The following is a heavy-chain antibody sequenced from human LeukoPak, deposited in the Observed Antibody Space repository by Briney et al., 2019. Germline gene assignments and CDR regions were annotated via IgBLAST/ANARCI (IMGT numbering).Heavy chain of an antibody. Sequence: GGSLRLSCAASGFTFSSYAMGWVRQAPGTGLEWVSAISGSGGNTYYADSVKGRFTISRDNSRNTLYLQMNSLRAEDTAVYYCAKDRPRIDNWGQGTLVTVSS. CDR1: GFTFSSYA. CDR2: ISGSGGNT. CDR3: AKDRPRIDN. J-gene: IGHJ4*02. V-gene: IGHV3-23*01.